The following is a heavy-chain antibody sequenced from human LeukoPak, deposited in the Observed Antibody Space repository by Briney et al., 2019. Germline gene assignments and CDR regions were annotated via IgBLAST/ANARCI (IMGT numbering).Heavy chain of an antibody. CDR2: ISSSSSYI. J-gene: IGHJ4*02. D-gene: IGHD6-6*01. Sequence: GGSLGLSCAASGFTFSSYSMNWVRQAPGKGLEWVSSISSSSSYIYYADSVKGRFTISRDNAKNSLYLQMNSLRAEDTAVYYCARIPAARTFDYWGQGTLVTVSS. V-gene: IGHV3-21*01. CDR3: ARIPAARTFDY. CDR1: GFTFSSYS.